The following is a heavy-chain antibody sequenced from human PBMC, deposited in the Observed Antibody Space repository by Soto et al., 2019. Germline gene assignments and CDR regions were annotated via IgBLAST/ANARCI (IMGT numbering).Heavy chain of an antibody. V-gene: IGHV3-21*01. CDR3: ARAGAPCSCGSCYLDYYGMDV. CDR1: GFTFSSYS. D-gene: IGHD2-15*01. CDR2: ISSSSSYI. Sequence: EVQLVESGGGLVKPGGSLRLSCAASGFTFSSYSMNWVRQAPGKGLEWVSSISSSSSYIYYADSVKGRFTISRDNAKNSLYLQMNSLRAEDTAVYYCARAGAPCSCGSCYLDYYGMDVWGQGTTVTVSS. J-gene: IGHJ6*02.